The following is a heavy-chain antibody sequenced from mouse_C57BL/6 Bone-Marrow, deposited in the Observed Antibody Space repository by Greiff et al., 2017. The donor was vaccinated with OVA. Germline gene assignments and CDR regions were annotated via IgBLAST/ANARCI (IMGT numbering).Heavy chain of an antibody. D-gene: IGHD2-1*01. J-gene: IGHJ2*01. CDR2: ISSSGST. CDR1: GYSITNGNHW. CDR3: ARERIYYGKGGGFDY. V-gene: IGHV3-4*01. Sequence: EVKLQESGPALVKPSQTVSLTCTVTGYSITNGNHWWNWIRQVSGSKLEWIGYISSSGSTDSNPSLKSRISITRDTSKNQLFLQLNSVTTEDIATYCCARERIYYGKGGGFDYWGQGTTLTVSS.